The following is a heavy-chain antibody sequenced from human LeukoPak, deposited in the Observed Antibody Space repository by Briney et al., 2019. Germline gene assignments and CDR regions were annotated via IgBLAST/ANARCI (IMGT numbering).Heavy chain of an antibody. CDR3: ARAYWYFDL. Sequence: SSQTLSLTCTVSGGSISSGSYYWSWIRQPAGQGLEGIGRIFTSGNTNYNPSLKSRVTISVDTSKNQFSLKLSSVTAADTAVYYCARAYWYFDLWGRGTLVTVSS. V-gene: IGHV4-61*02. J-gene: IGHJ2*01. CDR1: GGSISSGSYY. CDR2: IFTSGNT.